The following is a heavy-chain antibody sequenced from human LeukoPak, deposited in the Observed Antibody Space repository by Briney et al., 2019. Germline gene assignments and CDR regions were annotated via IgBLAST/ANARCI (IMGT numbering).Heavy chain of an antibody. Sequence: GGSLRLSCAASGFTFSSYEMNWVRQAPGKGLEWVSYISSSGSTIYYADSVKGRFTISRDNAKKSLYLQMNSLRVEDTAVYYCASLRGRGAYACSGASCYSYWGQGTLVTVSP. J-gene: IGHJ4*02. CDR1: GFTFSSYE. CDR3: ASLRGRGAYACSGASCYSY. CDR2: ISSSGSTI. D-gene: IGHD2-15*01. V-gene: IGHV3-48*03.